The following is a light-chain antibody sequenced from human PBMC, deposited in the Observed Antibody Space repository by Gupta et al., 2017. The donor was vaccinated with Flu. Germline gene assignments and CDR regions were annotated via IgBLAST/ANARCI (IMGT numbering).Light chain of an antibody. J-gene: IGKJ4*01. CDR3: QQRSNWTPLT. Sequence: ERATRSCRASQSVSSYLAWYQQKPGQAPRLLIYDASNRATGIPARFSGSGSGTDFTLTISSLEPEDFAVYYCQQRSNWTPLTFGGGTKVEIK. V-gene: IGKV3-11*01. CDR1: QSVSSY. CDR2: DAS.